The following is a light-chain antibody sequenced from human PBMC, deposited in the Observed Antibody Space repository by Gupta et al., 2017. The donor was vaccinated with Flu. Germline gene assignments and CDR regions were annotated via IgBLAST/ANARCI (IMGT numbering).Light chain of an antibody. Sequence: TPLSLYITPVHRASNSCQSRQSRLSSDGQIYLAWYLQRPGQPPHLLIYQAFNRFSGMSDKFSGSGSGTDFTLRISRVEAEDFGVYYCQQDVRSPWTFGHGTKVEIK. CDR2: QAF. J-gene: IGKJ1*01. CDR3: QQDVRSPWT. V-gene: IGKV2D-29*01. CDR1: QSRLSSDGQIY.